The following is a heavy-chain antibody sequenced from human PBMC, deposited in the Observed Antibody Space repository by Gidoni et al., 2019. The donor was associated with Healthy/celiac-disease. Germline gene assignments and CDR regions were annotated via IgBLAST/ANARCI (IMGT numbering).Heavy chain of an antibody. V-gene: IGHV1-58*01. Sequence: QMQLVQSGPEVKKPGTSVKVSCKASGFTFTSSAVQWVRQARGQRLEWIGWIVVGSGNTNYAQKFQERVTITRDMSTSTAYMELSSLRSEDTAVYYCAAVYYYDSSGYQDDYWGQGTLVTVSS. D-gene: IGHD3-22*01. CDR3: AAVYYYDSSGYQDDY. CDR2: IVVGSGNT. J-gene: IGHJ4*02. CDR1: GFTFTSSA.